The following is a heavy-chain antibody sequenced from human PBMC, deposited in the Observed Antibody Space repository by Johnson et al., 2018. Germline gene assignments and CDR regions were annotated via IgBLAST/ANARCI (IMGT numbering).Heavy chain of an antibody. V-gene: IGHV3-7*01. CDR1: GFTFSRSW. D-gene: IGHD1-26*01. J-gene: IGHJ3*02. CDR3: AKLGDGFDI. CDR2: IKQDGSEK. Sequence: VQLVESGGGLVQPGGSXRLSCAASGFTFSRSWMSWIRQAPGKGLEWVANIKQDGSEKYDVDSVKGRFTKSKDNARKSLYLQMNSLRAEDMTVYYCAKLGDGFDIWGQGTMVTVSS.